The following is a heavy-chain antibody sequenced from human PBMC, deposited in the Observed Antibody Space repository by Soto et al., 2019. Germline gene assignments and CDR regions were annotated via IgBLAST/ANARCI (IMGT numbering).Heavy chain of an antibody. CDR1: GYSFTSYW. V-gene: IGHV5-51*01. J-gene: IGHJ5*02. CDR3: ARVTEGFVEADSSSWYYWFDP. D-gene: IGHD6-13*01. Sequence: PGESLKISCKGSGYSFTSYWIGWVRQMPGKGLEWMGIIYPGDSDTRYSPSFQGQVTISADKSISTAYLQWSSLKASDTAMYYCARVTEGFVEADSSSWYYWFDPWGQGTLVTVSS. CDR2: IYPGDSDT.